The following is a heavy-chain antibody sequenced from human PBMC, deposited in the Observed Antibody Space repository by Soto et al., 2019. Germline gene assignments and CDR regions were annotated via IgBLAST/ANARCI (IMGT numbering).Heavy chain of an antibody. CDR1: GGSISSGGYY. J-gene: IGHJ1*01. V-gene: IGHV4-31*03. Sequence: KPSETLSLTCTVSGGSISSGGYYWSWIRQHPGKGLEWIGYIYYSGSTYYNPSLKSRVTISVDTSKNQFSLKLSSVTAADTAVYYCASVSRPYSSGRSEYFQHWGQGTLVTVSS. D-gene: IGHD6-19*01. CDR2: IYYSGST. CDR3: ASVSRPYSSGRSEYFQH.